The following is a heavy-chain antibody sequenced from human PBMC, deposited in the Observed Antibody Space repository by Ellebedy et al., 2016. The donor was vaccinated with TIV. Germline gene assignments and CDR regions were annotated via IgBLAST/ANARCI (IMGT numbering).Heavy chain of an antibody. CDR3: ARGDPVDPFDY. D-gene: IGHD4-23*01. Sequence: SVKVSXXASGGTFSSYAISWVRQAPGQGLEWMGGIIPIFGTANYAQKFQGRVTITADESTSTAYMELSSLRSEDTAVYYCARGDPVDPFDYWGQGTLVTVSS. V-gene: IGHV1-69*13. J-gene: IGHJ4*02. CDR1: GGTFSSYA. CDR2: IIPIFGTA.